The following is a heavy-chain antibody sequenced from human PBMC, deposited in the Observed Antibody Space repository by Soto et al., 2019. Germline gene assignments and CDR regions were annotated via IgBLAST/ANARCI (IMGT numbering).Heavy chain of an antibody. CDR1: GFTFSDYY. V-gene: IGHV3-11*01. J-gene: IGHJ6*03. CDR2: ISSSGSNK. CDR3: ARVDYYYYYYMDV. Sequence: GGSLRLSCAASGFTFSDYYMSWIRQAPGKGLEWVSYISSSGSNKYYADSVKGRFTISRDNAKNSLYLQMNSLRAEDTAVYYCARVDYYYYYYMDVWGKGTTVTVSS.